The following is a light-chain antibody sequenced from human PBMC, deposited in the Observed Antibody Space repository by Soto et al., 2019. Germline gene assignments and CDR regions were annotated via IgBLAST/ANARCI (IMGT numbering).Light chain of an antibody. V-gene: IGKV2-30*01. CDR3: MQGTHWPPVT. CDR2: KAF. J-gene: IGKJ2*01. Sequence: DVVMTQSPLSLPVTLGQPASISCRSSQSIVYSDGNAYLSWFQQRPGQSPRRLIYKAFNRDSGXPXRXXGSGSGTDFTLKISRVEAEDVAVYYCMQGTHWPPVTFGQGTKLEIK. CDR1: QSIVYSDGNAY.